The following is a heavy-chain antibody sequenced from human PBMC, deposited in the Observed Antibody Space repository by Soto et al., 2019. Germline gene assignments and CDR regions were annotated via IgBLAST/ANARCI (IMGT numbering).Heavy chain of an antibody. V-gene: IGHV3-7*03. D-gene: IGHD6-19*01. CDR2: VNEDGSEE. CDR1: GFSFSGNW. CDR3: ARLRSGWSIDY. J-gene: IGHJ4*02. Sequence: PGGSLRLSCTASGFSFSGNWMTWVRQAPGKGLEWVANVNEDGSEENYVDSVKGRFTISRDNAKNSLYLQVNSLTAADAAVYYCARLRSGWSIDYWGQGALVTVSS.